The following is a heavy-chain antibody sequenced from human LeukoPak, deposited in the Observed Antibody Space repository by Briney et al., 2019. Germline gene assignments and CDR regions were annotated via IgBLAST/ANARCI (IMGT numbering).Heavy chain of an antibody. CDR3: AREGAGGLFDY. V-gene: IGHV1-46*01. D-gene: IGHD3-16*01. Sequence: ASVKVSCKASGYTFSRYYIHWVRQAPGQGLEWMGKMNPSGGTTTYAQKFQGRVTMTRDTPTSTVYMEMSSLRPEDTAVYYCAREGAGGLFDYWGQGTLVTVSS. J-gene: IGHJ4*02. CDR1: GYTFSRYY. CDR2: MNPSGGTT.